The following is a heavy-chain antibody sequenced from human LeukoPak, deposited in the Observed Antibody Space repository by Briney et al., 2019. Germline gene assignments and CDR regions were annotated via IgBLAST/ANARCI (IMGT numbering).Heavy chain of an antibody. Sequence: ASVKVSCKASGGTFSSYAISWVRQAPGQGLEWMGGIIPIFGTANYAQKFQGRVTITADESTSTAYMELSSLRSEDAAVYYCARGDSSGYYDYWGQGTLVTVSS. V-gene: IGHV1-69*13. CDR2: IIPIFGTA. CDR1: GGTFSSYA. D-gene: IGHD3-22*01. J-gene: IGHJ4*02. CDR3: ARGDSSGYYDY.